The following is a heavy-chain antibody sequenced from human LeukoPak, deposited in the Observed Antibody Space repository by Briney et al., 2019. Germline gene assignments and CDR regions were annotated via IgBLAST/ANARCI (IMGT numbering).Heavy chain of an antibody. D-gene: IGHD3-10*01. V-gene: IGHV3-15*01. CDR1: GFTFGDYF. CDR3: ATGGGSGRTGFGN. Sequence: GRSLRLSCTASGFTFGDYFMSWVRQAPGKGLEWVGRITSKTDGGTTDYAAPVKGRFTISRDDSKNTLYPQMNSLTTEDTAVYYCATGGGSGRTGFGNWGQGTLVIVSS. J-gene: IGHJ4*02. CDR2: ITSKTDGGTT.